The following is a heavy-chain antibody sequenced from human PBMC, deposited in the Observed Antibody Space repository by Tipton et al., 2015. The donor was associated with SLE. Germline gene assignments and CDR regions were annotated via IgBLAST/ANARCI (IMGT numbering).Heavy chain of an antibody. V-gene: IGHV4-59*11. CDR3: ARGAKERITLVRVRPYYFDY. J-gene: IGHJ4*01. D-gene: IGHD3-10*01. Sequence: TLSLTCTVSGGSISSHYWSWIRQPPGKGLEWIGYIYYSGSTNYNPSLKSRVTISVDTSKNQFSLKLSSVTAADTAVYYCARGAKERITLVRVRPYYFDYWGQGSLVTVSS. CDR1: GGSISSHY. CDR2: IYYSGST.